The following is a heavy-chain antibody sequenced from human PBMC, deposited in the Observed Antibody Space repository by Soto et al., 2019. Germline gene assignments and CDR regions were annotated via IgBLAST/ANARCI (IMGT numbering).Heavy chain of an antibody. D-gene: IGHD3-22*01. V-gene: IGHV3-30-3*01. CDR2: ISYDGSNK. CDR1: GFTFSSYA. Sequence: PGGSLRLSCAASGFTFSSYAMHWVRQAPGKGLEWVTLISYDGSNKYYADSVKGRFTISRDNSKNTLYLQIYSLRPEDTAVYYCARPHESYDRRSSAYYSWGQGTLVTVSS. J-gene: IGHJ4*02. CDR3: ARPHESYDRRSSAYYS.